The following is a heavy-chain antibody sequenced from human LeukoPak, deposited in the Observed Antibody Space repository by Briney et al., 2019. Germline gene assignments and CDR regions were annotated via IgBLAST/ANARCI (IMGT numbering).Heavy chain of an antibody. CDR3: ATVKSGSRMWSIYFDY. J-gene: IGHJ4*02. V-gene: IGHV1-24*01. Sequence: GASVKVSCKVSGYTLTESSMHWVRQAPGKGLEWMGGLDPEDGETIYAQKFQGRVTMTEDTSTDTAYMELSRLRSEDTTVYYCATVKSGSRMWSIYFDYWGQGTLVTVSS. CDR2: LDPEDGET. D-gene: IGHD6-25*01. CDR1: GYTLTESS.